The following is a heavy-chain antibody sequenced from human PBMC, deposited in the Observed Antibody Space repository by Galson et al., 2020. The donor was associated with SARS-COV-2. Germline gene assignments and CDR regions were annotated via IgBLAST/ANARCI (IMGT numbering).Heavy chain of an antibody. CDR2: ISGTSTNI. V-gene: IGHV3-21*06. D-gene: IGHD5-18*01. Sequence: NSGGSLRLSCAASGFTFSSYSMNWVRQAPGQGLEWVSSISGTSTNIYYADSVKGRFTISRDNAKNSLYLQMNSLGTEDTAVYYCTRERGYSYGYSDYWGQGTLVTVSS. J-gene: IGHJ4*02. CDR1: GFTFSSYS. CDR3: TRERGYSYGYSDY.